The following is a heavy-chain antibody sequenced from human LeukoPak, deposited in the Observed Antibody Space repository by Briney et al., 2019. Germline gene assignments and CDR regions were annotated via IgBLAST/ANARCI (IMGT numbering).Heavy chain of an antibody. V-gene: IGHV3-23*01. D-gene: IGHD3-10*01. CDR2: ISGRGGST. J-gene: IGHJ4*02. CDR3: VKDGSGSYYTYYFDY. Sequence: PGGSLRLSCAASGFTFRSYAMSWVRQAPGKGLEWVSAISGRGGSTYYADSVKGRFTISRDNSKNTLYLQMSSLRAEDTAVYYCVKDGSGSYYTYYFDYWGQGTLVTVSS. CDR1: GFTFRSYA.